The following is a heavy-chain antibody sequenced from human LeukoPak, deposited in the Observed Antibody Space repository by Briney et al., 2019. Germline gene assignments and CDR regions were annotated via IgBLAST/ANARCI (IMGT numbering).Heavy chain of an antibody. V-gene: IGHV5-51*01. CDR1: GYSFSNYW. CDR2: IHPGDSGT. D-gene: IGHD5-18*01. CDR3: ARGGSYRYGSSDY. Sequence: GESLKISCKGSGYSFSNYWIGWVRQMPGKRLEWMGSIHPGDSGTRYSPSFQVQVTMSVDESITTAYLQLNSLMASDSAICYGARGGSYRYGSSDYWGQGTLVNVSS. J-gene: IGHJ4*02.